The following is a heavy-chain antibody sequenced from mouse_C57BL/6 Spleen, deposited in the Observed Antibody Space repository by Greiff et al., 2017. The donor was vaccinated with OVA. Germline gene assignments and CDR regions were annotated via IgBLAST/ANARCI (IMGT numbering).Heavy chain of an antibody. J-gene: IGHJ2*01. D-gene: IGHD4-1*01. CDR2: ISSGGSYT. Sequence: EVMLVESGGDLVKPGGSLKLSCAASGFTFSSYGMSWVRQTPDKRLEWVATISSGGSYTYYPDSVKGRFTISRDNAKNTLYLQMSSLKSEDTAMYYCARRLNWDYFDYWRQGTTLTVSS. CDR3: ARRLNWDYFDY. V-gene: IGHV5-6*02. CDR1: GFTFSSYG.